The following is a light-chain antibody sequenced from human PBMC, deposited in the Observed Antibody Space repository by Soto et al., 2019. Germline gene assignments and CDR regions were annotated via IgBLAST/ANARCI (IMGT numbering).Light chain of an antibody. J-gene: IGKJ5*01. V-gene: IGKV3-11*01. Sequence: EIVLTQSPATLSLSPGERAILSCRASQSVSTFLAWFQQKPGQPPRLLIYNASNRTTGIPARFSGSGSGTEFTLTISSLEPEDFAVYYCQQRADWPPITFGQGTRLEIK. CDR3: QQRADWPPIT. CDR1: QSVSTF. CDR2: NAS.